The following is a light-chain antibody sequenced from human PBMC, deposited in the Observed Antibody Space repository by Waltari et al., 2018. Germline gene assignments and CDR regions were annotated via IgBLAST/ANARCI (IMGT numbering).Light chain of an antibody. V-gene: IGKV3-15*01. Sequence: EIVMPQSPATLSVSPGDRATLSCRASQTLTSNLAWYQQKPGQAPRLLIYGASTRATGIPARFSGSGSGTQFTLTISSLQSEDFVVYYCQQYNNRPYTFGQGTKLEIK. CDR1: QTLTSN. CDR3: QQYNNRPYT. J-gene: IGKJ2*01. CDR2: GAS.